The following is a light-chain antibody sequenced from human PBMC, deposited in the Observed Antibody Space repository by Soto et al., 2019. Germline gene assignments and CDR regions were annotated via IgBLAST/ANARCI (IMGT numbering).Light chain of an antibody. CDR3: HQYSDSPPFT. V-gene: IGKV3-20*01. CDR2: DAS. CDR1: QTIINNY. J-gene: IGKJ5*01. Sequence: EIVLTQSPDTLSSSPGERATLSCRASQTIINNYLAWYQQRPGQAPRLLIYDASTRATGIPDRFSGSASGTDFTLTISGLEPEDFTVYYCHQYSDSPPFTFGQGTRLDI.